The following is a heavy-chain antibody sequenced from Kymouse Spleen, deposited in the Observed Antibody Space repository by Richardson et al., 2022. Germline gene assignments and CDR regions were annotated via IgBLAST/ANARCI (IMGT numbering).Heavy chain of an antibody. D-gene: IGHD3-10*01. CDR3: ARTYGSGSEVYFDY. CDR2: INHSGST. CDR1: GGSFSGYY. V-gene: IGHV4-34*01. J-gene: IGHJ4*02. Sequence: QVQLQQWGAGLLKPSETLSLTCAVYGGSFSGYYWSWIRQPPGKGLEWIGEINHSGSTNYNPSLKSRVTISVDTSKNQFSLKLSSVTAADTAVYYCARTYGSGSEVYFDYWGQGTLVTVSS.